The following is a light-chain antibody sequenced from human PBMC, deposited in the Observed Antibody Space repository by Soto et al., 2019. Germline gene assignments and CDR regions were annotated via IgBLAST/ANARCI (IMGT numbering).Light chain of an antibody. CDR2: GNS. CDR1: SSNIGAGYS. J-gene: IGLJ2*01. CDR3: QSYDRSLSGVV. V-gene: IGLV1-40*01. Sequence: QSALTQPPSVSGAPGQKVTISCTGSSSNIGAGYSVHWYQQLPGTAPKVLIHGNSNRPSGVPDRFSGSKSDTSASLAITGLQAEDEADYYCQSYDRSLSGVVFGGGTKLTVL.